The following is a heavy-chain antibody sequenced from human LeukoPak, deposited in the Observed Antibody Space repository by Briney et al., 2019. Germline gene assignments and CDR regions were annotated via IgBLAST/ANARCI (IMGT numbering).Heavy chain of an antibody. Sequence: GGSLRLSCAASGFTFSGSAMHWVRQTSGKGLEWVGYIRSKTHNYATLYAASVKGRFTISRDDSKNTLYLQMNSLRAEDTAVYYCAKDRSIGTYYTFDHWGQGTLVIVSS. D-gene: IGHD1-26*01. CDR2: IRSKTHNYAT. CDR3: AKDRSIGTYYTFDH. V-gene: IGHV3-73*01. J-gene: IGHJ4*02. CDR1: GFTFSGSA.